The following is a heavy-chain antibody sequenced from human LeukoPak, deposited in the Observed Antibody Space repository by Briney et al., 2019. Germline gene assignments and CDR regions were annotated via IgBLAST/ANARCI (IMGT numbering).Heavy chain of an antibody. Sequence: ASVKVSCKASGYTFTSYYMHWVRQAPGQGLEWMGIINPSGGSTSYTQKFQGRVTMTRDTSTGTVHMELSSLRSEDTAVYYCARVDYYDSSGYWGGFDPWGQGTLVTVSS. J-gene: IGHJ5*02. V-gene: IGHV1-46*01. D-gene: IGHD3-22*01. CDR2: INPSGGST. CDR1: GYTFTSYY. CDR3: ARVDYYDSSGYWGGFDP.